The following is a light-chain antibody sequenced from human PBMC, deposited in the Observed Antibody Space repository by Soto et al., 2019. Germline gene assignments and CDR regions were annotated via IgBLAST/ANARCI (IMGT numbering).Light chain of an antibody. Sequence: EVVLTQSPVTLSLSPGERATLSCRASQSFRGLLAWYQQKPGQAPRLLIYGVSTRGTTIPARFSGGGSGSQFTLTITTLQSEDFAVYYCQQYNTWPYTFGQGTRLEI. CDR3: QQYNTWPYT. J-gene: IGKJ2*01. CDR1: QSFRGL. CDR2: GVS. V-gene: IGKV3-15*01.